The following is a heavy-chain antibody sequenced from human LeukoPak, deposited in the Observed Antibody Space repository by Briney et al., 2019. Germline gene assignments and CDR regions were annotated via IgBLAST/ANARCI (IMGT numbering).Heavy chain of an antibody. V-gene: IGHV4-59*11. CDR3: ARERQTWLQLRGYYDYSMDV. J-gene: IGHJ6*03. CDR1: GDSITSHY. D-gene: IGHD5-24*01. CDR2: LHFSEGT. Sequence: SETLSLTCTVSGDSITSHYWTWIRQAPGKGLEWLGYLHFSEGTNYNPSLKSRVTISADTSKNQFSLKLSSVTAADTALYYCARERQTWLQLRGYYDYSMDVWGKGTTVTVSS.